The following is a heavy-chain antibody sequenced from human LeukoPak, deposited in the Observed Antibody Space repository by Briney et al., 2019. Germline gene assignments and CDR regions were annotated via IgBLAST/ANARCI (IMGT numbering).Heavy chain of an antibody. CDR2: IYSGGST. CDR3: ARRAGSYSHSYDY. V-gene: IGHV3-53*01. Sequence: GGSLRLSCAASGFTFSSYAMSWIRQAPGRGLEWVSFIYSGGSTYYADSVRGRFTISKDNSKNTLYLQMNSLRAEDTAVYYCARRAGSYSHSYDYWGQGTLVTVSS. J-gene: IGHJ4*02. CDR1: GFTFSSYA. D-gene: IGHD2-15*01.